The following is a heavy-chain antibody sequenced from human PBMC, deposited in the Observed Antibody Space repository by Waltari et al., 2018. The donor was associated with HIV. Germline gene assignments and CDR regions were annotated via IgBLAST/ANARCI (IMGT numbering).Heavy chain of an antibody. D-gene: IGHD3-22*01. CDR1: GGTFSSYA. CDR3: ARFRVNGSGSSSAFDY. J-gene: IGHJ4*02. V-gene: IGHV1-69*13. Sequence: QVQLVQSGAEVKKPGSSVMVSCKASGGTFSSYAISWVRQAPGQGLEWRGGIIPIFGTANYAQKFQGRVTITADESTSTAYMELSSLRSEDTAVYYCARFRVNGSGSSSAFDYWGQGTLVTVSS. CDR2: IIPIFGTA.